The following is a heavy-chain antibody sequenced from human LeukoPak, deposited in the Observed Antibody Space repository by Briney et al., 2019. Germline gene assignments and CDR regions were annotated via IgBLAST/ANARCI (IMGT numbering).Heavy chain of an antibody. CDR3: AKDTEGVLRYLDWLFEPGGFDY. J-gene: IGHJ4*02. Sequence: GGSLRLSCAASGFTFSSYWMHWVRQTPGKGLEWVAFIRYDGSNKYYADSVKGRFTISRDNSKNTLYLQMNSLRAEDTAVYYCAKDTEGVLRYLDWLFEPGGFDYWGQGTLVTVSS. V-gene: IGHV3-30*02. D-gene: IGHD3-9*01. CDR1: GFTFSSYW. CDR2: IRYDGSNK.